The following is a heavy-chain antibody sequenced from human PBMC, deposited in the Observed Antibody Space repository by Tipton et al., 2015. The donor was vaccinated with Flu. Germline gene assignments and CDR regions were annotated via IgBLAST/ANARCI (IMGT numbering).Heavy chain of an antibody. CDR3: ARTTYGDWFDP. CDR2: IYHSGST. V-gene: IGHV4-38-2*01. Sequence: LRLSCAVSGYSISSGYYWGWIRQPPGKGLEWIGSIYHSGSTYYNPSLKSRVTISVDTSKNQFSLKLSSVTAADTAVYYCARTTYGDWFDPWGQGTLVTVSS. J-gene: IGHJ5*02. CDR1: GYSISSGYY. D-gene: IGHD4-17*01.